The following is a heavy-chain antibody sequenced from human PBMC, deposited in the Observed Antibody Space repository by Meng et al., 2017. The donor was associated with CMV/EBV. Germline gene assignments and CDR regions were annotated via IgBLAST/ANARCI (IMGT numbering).Heavy chain of an antibody. J-gene: IGHJ5*02. CDR3: ARGSKDAFGLRWNWFDP. V-gene: IGHV3-48*04. Sequence: GESLKISCAASGFTFSSYAMHWVRQAPGKGLEWVSYISSSGSTIYYADSVKGRFTISRDNAKNSLYLQMNSLRAEDTAVYYCARGSKDAFGLRWNWFDPWGQGTLVTVSS. D-gene: IGHD4-23*01. CDR2: ISSSGSTI. CDR1: GFTFSSYA.